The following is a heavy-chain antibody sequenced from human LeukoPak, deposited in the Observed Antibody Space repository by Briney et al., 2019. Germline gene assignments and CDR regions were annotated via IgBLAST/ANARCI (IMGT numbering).Heavy chain of an antibody. J-gene: IGHJ3*02. D-gene: IGHD4-17*01. CDR2: IIPIFGTA. CDR1: GGTFSSYA. Sequence: GASVKVSCKASGGTFSSYAISWVRQAPGQGLEWMGGIIPIFGTANYARKFQGRVTITADESTSTAYMELSSLRSEDTAVYYCAREKATVTTSGAFDIWGQGTMVTVSS. CDR3: AREKATVTTSGAFDI. V-gene: IGHV1-69*13.